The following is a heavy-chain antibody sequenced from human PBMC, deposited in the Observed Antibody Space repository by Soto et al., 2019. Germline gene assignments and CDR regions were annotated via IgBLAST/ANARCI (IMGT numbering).Heavy chain of an antibody. V-gene: IGHV3-11*05. Sequence: QVQLVESGGDLVKPGGSLRLSCAASGFPFSDYYMSWIRQAPGKGLEWVSSIGGSSSYTNNADSVKGRFTISRDNAKNSLYLQMTSRRAEDTAVYYCARRRPTGYYNYWGQGTLVTVSA. CDR1: GFPFSDYY. CDR3: ARRRPTGYYNY. D-gene: IGHD3-9*01. J-gene: IGHJ4*02. CDR2: IGGSSSYT.